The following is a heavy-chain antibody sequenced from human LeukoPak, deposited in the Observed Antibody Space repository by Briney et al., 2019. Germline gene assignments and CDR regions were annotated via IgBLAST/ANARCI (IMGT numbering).Heavy chain of an antibody. CDR1: GGTFSSYA. CDR2: IIPIFGTA. CDR3: ARGGDIVVVPAATRFDY. Sequence: SVKVSCKASGGTFSSYAISWVRQAPGQGLEWMGGIIPIFGTANYAQKFQGRVTITADESTSTAYMELSSLRSEDTAVYYCARGGDIVVVPAATRFDYWGQGTLVTVSS. V-gene: IGHV1-69*13. D-gene: IGHD2-2*01. J-gene: IGHJ4*02.